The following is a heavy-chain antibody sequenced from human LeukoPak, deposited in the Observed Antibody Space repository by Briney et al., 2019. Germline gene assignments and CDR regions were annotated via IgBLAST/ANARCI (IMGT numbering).Heavy chain of an antibody. CDR2: TYIAGTT. J-gene: IGHJ4*02. V-gene: IGHV3-53*01. CDR1: GFAVSSNH. Sequence: GGSLRLSCVASGFAVSSNHMNWVRQAPGKGLEWVSITYIAGTTHYADSVKGRFTISRDNSINTVYLQMNSLRAEDTAVYYCARDSNSHYYFDYWGQGTLVTVSS. CDR3: ARDSNSHYYFDY. D-gene: IGHD2-2*01.